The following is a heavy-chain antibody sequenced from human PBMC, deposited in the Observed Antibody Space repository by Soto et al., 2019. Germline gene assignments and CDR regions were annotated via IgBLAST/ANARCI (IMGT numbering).Heavy chain of an antibody. CDR3: AKVTHRGPIAVAGPLGS. CDR1: GSITNHH. V-gene: IGHV1-46*01. CDR2: FNPSGLST. Sequence: QVHLVQSGAEVKKPGASVNVSCQASGSITNHHMHWVRQAPGQGLEWMGIFNPSGLSTTYAQKFHGRVTTIRDTSTSPVYMELSSLTSEDTAVYFCAKVTHRGPIAVAGPLGSWGQGTLVIVSS. J-gene: IGHJ4*02. D-gene: IGHD6-19*01.